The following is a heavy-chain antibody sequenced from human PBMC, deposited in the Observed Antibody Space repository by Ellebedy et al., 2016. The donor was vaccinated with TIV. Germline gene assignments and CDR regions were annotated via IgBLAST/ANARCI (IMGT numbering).Heavy chain of an antibody. Sequence: GESLKISCAASGFTFSNAWMSWVRQAPGKGLEWVAFIRYDGSNKYYADSVKGRFTISRDNSKNTLYLQMNSLRAEDTAVYYCAKDGGSGWEKVSYAFDIWGQGTMVTVSS. CDR2: IRYDGSNK. J-gene: IGHJ3*02. D-gene: IGHD6-19*01. CDR3: AKDGGSGWEKVSYAFDI. V-gene: IGHV3-30*02. CDR1: GFTFSNAW.